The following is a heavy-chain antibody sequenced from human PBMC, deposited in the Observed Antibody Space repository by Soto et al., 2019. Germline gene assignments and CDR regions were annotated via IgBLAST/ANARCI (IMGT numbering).Heavy chain of an antibody. CDR3: ARVLARRIHYFDY. CDR2: ISSSSSYI. V-gene: IGHV3-21*01. J-gene: IGHJ4*02. D-gene: IGHD6-6*01. Sequence: GGSLRLSCAASGFTFSSYSMNWVRQAPGKGLEWVSSISSSSSYIYYADSVKGRFTISRDNAKNSLYLQMNSLRAEDTAVYYCARVLARRIHYFDYWGQGTLVTVSS. CDR1: GFTFSSYS.